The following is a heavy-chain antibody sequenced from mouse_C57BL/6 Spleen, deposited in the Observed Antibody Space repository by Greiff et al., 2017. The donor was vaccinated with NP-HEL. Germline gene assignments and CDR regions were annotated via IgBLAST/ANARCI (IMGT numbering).Heavy chain of an antibody. V-gene: IGHV1-77*01. CDR3: ARDYGSSYDAMDY. CDR1: GYTFTDYY. D-gene: IGHD1-1*01. Sequence: VKLQESGAELVKPGASVKISCKASGYTFTDYYINWVKQRPGQGLEWIGKIGPGSGSTYYNEKFKGKATLTVDKSSSTAYMQLSSLTSEDSAVYFCARDYGSSYDAMDYWGQGTSVTVSS. CDR2: IGPGSGST. J-gene: IGHJ4*01.